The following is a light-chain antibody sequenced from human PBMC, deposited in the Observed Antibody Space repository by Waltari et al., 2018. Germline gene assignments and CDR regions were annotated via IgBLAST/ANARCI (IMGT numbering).Light chain of an antibody. CDR2: DIS. Sequence: ETVLTPSPVTLSVSPGERVALSCRARRGVRGFLAWYQQKPGQAPSLLVYDISTRATGIPARFSGRGSETEFTLTISGLQSEDFAVYYCQQYGSWPLTFGGGTKVDLK. J-gene: IGKJ4*01. CDR3: QQYGSWPLT. CDR1: RGVRGF. V-gene: IGKV3-15*01.